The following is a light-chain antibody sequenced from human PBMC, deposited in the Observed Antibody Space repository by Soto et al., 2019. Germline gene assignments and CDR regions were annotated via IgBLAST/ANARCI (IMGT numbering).Light chain of an antibody. V-gene: IGLV2-23*02. CDR3: CSYAGSGRV. Sequence: QSVLTPPASVSGAPGQSITISCPGNSIDVGSYILVSWYQHHPGKAPKLMIYEVSKRPSGVSNRFSGSKSGNTASLTISGLQAEDEADYYCCSYAGSGRVFGTGTKVTVL. J-gene: IGLJ1*01. CDR1: SIDVGSYIL. CDR2: EVS.